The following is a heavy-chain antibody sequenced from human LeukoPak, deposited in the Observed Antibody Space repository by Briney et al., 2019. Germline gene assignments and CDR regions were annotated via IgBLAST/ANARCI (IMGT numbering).Heavy chain of an antibody. J-gene: IGHJ4*01. Sequence: GGSLRLSCAASGFTFSSYAMSWVRQAPGKGLEWISYIGISSGNTKYADSVKGRFTISRDKARNSLYLQMNSLRVEDTAMYYCARDYRYAFDNWGHGTLVTVSS. CDR2: IGISSGNT. D-gene: IGHD5-12*01. CDR3: ARDYRYAFDN. V-gene: IGHV3-48*01. CDR1: GFTFSSYA.